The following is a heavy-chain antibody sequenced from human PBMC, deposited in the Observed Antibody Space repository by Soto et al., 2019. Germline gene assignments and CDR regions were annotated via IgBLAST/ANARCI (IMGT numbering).Heavy chain of an antibody. J-gene: IGHJ6*03. CDR3: ASSSGSYHYYYMDV. CDR2: IWYDGTNK. D-gene: IGHD3-10*01. V-gene: IGHV3-33*01. Sequence: GGSLRLSCAASGYSITIHGMHWVRQAPCKGLEWVALIWYDGTNKYYADSVKGRFTISRDNSKNTLYLQMNSLRAEDTAVYYCASSSGSYHYYYMDVWGKGTTVTVSS. CDR1: GYSITIHG.